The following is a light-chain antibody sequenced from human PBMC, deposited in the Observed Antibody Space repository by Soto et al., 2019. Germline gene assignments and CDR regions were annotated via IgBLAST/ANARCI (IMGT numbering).Light chain of an antibody. CDR3: GTWDSSLSARGV. V-gene: IGLV1-51*02. CDR2: ENN. J-gene: IGLJ2*01. CDR1: SSNIGNNY. Sequence: QSVLTQPPSVSAAPGQKVTISCSGSSSNIGNNYVSWYQQLPGTAPKLLIYENNKRPSGIPDRFSGSKFGTSATLGITGLQTGDEADYYCGTWDSSLSARGVFGGGTQLTVL.